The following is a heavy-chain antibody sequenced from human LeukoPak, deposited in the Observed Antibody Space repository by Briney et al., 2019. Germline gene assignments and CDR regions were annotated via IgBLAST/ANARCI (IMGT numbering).Heavy chain of an antibody. Sequence: SQTLSLTCAISGDSVSSNSAAWNWIRQSPSRGLEWLGRTYYRSKWYNDYEVSVKSRITINPDTSKNQFSLQLNSVTPEDTAVYYSARVGGRTPAAMDYWGQGTLVTVSS. D-gene: IGHD2-2*01. CDR3: ARVGGRTPAAMDY. CDR2: TYYRSKWYN. J-gene: IGHJ4*02. CDR1: GDSVSSNSAA. V-gene: IGHV6-1*01.